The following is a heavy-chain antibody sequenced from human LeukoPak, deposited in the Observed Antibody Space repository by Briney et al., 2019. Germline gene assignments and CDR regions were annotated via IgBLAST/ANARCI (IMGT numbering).Heavy chain of an antibody. CDR3: AKDGPSRMAKYYFDY. V-gene: IGHV3-48*01. Sequence: GGSLRLSCVASGFTFSSYNMNWVRQAPGKGLEWVSYISNNGGSKYYADSVKGRFTISRDNAKNSLYLQMNSLRAEDTAVYYCAKDGPSRMAKYYFDYWGQGTLVTVSS. CDR2: ISNNGGSK. J-gene: IGHJ4*02. D-gene: IGHD5-24*01. CDR1: GFTFSSYN.